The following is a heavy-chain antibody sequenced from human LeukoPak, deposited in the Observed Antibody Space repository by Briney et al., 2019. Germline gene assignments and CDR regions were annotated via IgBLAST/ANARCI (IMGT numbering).Heavy chain of an antibody. CDR2: ISCSSSNI. J-gene: IGHJ4*02. V-gene: IGHV3-48*01. Sequence: GGSLSLLCGVCGLLLSSYRMKWVRGARGGAVEWVSYISCSSSNIFYGDSVKGRFTTSRHNAKKSLYLQMNSLRAEDTAVYYCARDREDIVVVPAARDGGRGTLLTVSS. CDR1: GLLLSSYR. CDR3: ARDREDIVVVPAARD. D-gene: IGHD2-2*01.